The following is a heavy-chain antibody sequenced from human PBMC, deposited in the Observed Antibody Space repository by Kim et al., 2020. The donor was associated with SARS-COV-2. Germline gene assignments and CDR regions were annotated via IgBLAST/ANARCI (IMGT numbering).Heavy chain of an antibody. CDR3: ARDHSGDSQIVVADGKDY. Sequence: GGSLRLSCAASGFSFSSYSMNWVRQAPGKGLEWVSSISSSSSYIYYADSVKGRFTISRDNAKNSLYLQMNSLRGEDTAVYYCARDHSGDSQIVVADGKDYWGQGTLVTVSS. V-gene: IGHV3-21*01. D-gene: IGHD2-21*01. CDR2: ISSSSSYI. J-gene: IGHJ4*02. CDR1: GFSFSSYS.